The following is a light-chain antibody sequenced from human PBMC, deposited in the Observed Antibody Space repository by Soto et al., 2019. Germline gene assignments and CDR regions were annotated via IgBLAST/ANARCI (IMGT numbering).Light chain of an antibody. CDR3: QQYAYSPPT. V-gene: IGKV3-20*01. CDR1: QSFTSNY. J-gene: IGKJ3*01. Sequence: EIVLTQSPGTLSLSPGERATLSCGASQSFTSNYLAWYQQKPGQAPRLLIYAAFSRATGVPDRFSGGGSGTDFTLTISRLEPEDFAVYFCQQYAYSPPTFGPGTKVDIK. CDR2: AAF.